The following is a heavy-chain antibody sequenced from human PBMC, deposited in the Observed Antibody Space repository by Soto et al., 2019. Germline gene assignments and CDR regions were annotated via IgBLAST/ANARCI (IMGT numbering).Heavy chain of an antibody. CDR1: GFTFSSYA. CDR3: AKVRLTYCSSTSCSQRSFYYYGMDV. D-gene: IGHD2-2*01. V-gene: IGHV3-23*01. CDR2: ISGSGGST. J-gene: IGHJ6*02. Sequence: VGSLRLSCAASGFTFSSYAMSWVRQAPGKGLEWVSAISGSGGSTYYADSVKGRFTISRDNSKNTLYLQMNSLRAEDTAVYYCAKVRLTYCSSTSCSQRSFYYYGMDVWGQVTPVTVSS.